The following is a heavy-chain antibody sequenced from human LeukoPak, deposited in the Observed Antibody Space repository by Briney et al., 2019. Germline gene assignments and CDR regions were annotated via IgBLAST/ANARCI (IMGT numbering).Heavy chain of an antibody. CDR3: ARLSPPGSSTYYFDY. Sequence: SETLSLTCTVSGGSISSSSYYWGWIRQPGWIRQPPGKGLEWIGSIYYSGSTYYNPSLKSRVTISVDTSKNQFSLKLSSVTAADTAVYYCARLSPPGSSTYYFDYWGQGTLVTVSS. CDR1: GGSISSSSYY. D-gene: IGHD6-13*01. CDR2: IYYSGST. V-gene: IGHV4-39*01. J-gene: IGHJ4*02.